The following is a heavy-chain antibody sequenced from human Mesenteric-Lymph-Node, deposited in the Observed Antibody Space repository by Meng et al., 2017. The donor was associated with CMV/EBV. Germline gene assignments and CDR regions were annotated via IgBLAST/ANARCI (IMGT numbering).Heavy chain of an antibody. CDR2: ISSSSTTI. D-gene: IGHD2-15*01. CDR3: ARDRSQKYCSGSSCYYY. Sequence: GESLKISCAASGFTFSSFTMNWVRQPPGKGLEWVSYISSSSTTIYYADSVKGRFTISRDNAKNSLYLQMNSLRADDTAVYYCARDRSQKYCSGSSCYYYWGRGTLVTVSS. J-gene: IGHJ4*02. V-gene: IGHV3-48*04. CDR1: GFTFSSFT.